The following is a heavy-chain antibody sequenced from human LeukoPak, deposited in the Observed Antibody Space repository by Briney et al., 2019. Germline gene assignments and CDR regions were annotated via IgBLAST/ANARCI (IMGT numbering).Heavy chain of an antibody. D-gene: IGHD1-1*01. V-gene: IGHV4-59*01. CDR1: GGSISSYY. CDR2: IYYSGST. CDR3: ARQNGGGWFDP. J-gene: IGHJ5*02. Sequence: SETLSLTCTVSGGSISSYYWSWIRQPPGKGLEWIGYIYYSGSTNYNPSLKSRVTISADTSKNQFSLKLSSVTAADTAVYYCARQNGGGWFDPWGQGTLVTVSS.